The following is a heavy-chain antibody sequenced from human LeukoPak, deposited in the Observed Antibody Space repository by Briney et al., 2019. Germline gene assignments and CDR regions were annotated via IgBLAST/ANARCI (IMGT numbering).Heavy chain of an antibody. Sequence: ASVKVSCKASGYTFTSYYMHWVRQAPGQGLERMGIINPSGGSTSYAQKFQGRVTMTRDTSTSTVYMELSSLRSEDTAVYYCARTRGYYDSSGYYRNDAFDIWGQGTMVTVSS. CDR1: GYTFTSYY. D-gene: IGHD3-22*01. J-gene: IGHJ3*02. CDR3: ARTRGYYDSSGYYRNDAFDI. CDR2: INPSGGST. V-gene: IGHV1-46*01.